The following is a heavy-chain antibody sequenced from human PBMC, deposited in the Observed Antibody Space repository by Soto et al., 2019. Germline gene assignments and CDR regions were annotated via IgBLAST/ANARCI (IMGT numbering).Heavy chain of an antibody. CDR3: AGELPFFDY. CDR2: INAGNGNT. CDR1: GYTLTSYG. Sequence: ASVKVSCKASGYTLTSYGISWVRQAPGQGLEWMGWINAGNGNTKYSQKFQGRVTITRDTSASTAYMELSSLRSEDTAVYYCAGELPFFDYWGQGTLVTAPQ. J-gene: IGHJ4*02. V-gene: IGHV1-3*01.